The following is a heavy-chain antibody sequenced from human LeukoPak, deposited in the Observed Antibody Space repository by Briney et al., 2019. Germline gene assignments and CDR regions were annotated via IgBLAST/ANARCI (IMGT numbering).Heavy chain of an antibody. Sequence: GGSLRLSCAASGFTFSNSAMTWVRQAPGKGLDWVSAINGDGGRTYHADFVKGRFTISRDNSKNTLYLQMNSLRVEDTAVYYCAKDIKGTNYYYYGMGAWGQGTTVTVSS. J-gene: IGHJ6*02. CDR2: INGDGGRT. CDR1: GFTFSNSA. CDR3: AKDIKGTNYYYYGMGA. D-gene: IGHD1-14*01. V-gene: IGHV3-23*01.